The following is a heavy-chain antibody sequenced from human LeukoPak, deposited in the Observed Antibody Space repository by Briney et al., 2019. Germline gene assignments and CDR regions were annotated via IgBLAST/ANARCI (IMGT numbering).Heavy chain of an antibody. CDR3: AQSRITGTTDWFDP. CDR1: GYRFTSYW. J-gene: IGHJ5*02. D-gene: IGHD1-7*01. CDR2: IDPSDSYT. Sequence: GESLRISCKGSGYRFTSYWVSWVRQMPGKGLEWMGRIDPSDSYTNYSPSFQGHVTISADKSNSTAYLQWSSLKASDNAMYYCAQSRITGTTDWFDPWGQGTLVTVSS. V-gene: IGHV5-10-1*01.